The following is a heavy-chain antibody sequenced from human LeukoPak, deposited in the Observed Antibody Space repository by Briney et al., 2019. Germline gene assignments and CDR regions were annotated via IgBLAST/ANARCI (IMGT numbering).Heavy chain of an antibody. V-gene: IGHV3-23*01. CDR3: AKDLFGLAVAGPMVWGDAFDI. Sequence: NPGGSLRLSCAASGFTFSSYAMSWVRQAPGKGLEWVSAISGSGGSTYYADSVKGRFTISRDSSKNTLYLQMNSLRAEDTAVYYCAKDLFGLAVAGPMVWGDAFDIWGQGTMVTVSS. D-gene: IGHD6-19*01. J-gene: IGHJ3*02. CDR2: ISGSGGST. CDR1: GFTFSSYA.